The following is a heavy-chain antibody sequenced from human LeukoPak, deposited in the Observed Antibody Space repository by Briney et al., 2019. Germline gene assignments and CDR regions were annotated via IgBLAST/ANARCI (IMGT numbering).Heavy chain of an antibody. V-gene: IGHV3-13*01. D-gene: IGHD2-8*01. J-gene: IGHJ3*02. CDR3: ARGYFNGIDI. Sequence: GSLRLSRAASGFTFSSYDMQWVRPATGKGLEWVSAIGTAGDTYYPGSVKGRFTISRENAKNSLYLQMNSLRAGDTAVYYCARGYFNGIDIWGQGTMVTVSS. CDR1: GFTFSSYD. CDR2: IGTAGDT.